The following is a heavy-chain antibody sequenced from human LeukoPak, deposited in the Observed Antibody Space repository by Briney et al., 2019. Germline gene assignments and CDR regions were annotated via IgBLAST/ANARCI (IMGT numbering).Heavy chain of an antibody. V-gene: IGHV4-39*01. CDR2: IYYGGST. CDR3: ARRMRWLQLDAFDI. CDR1: GGSISSSSYY. Sequence: SETLSLTCTVSGGSISSSSYYWGWIRQPPGKGLEWIGSIYYGGSTYYNPSLKSRVTISVDTSKKQFSLKLSSVTATDTAVYYCARRMRWLQLDAFDIWGQGTLVTVSS. J-gene: IGHJ4*02. D-gene: IGHD5-24*01.